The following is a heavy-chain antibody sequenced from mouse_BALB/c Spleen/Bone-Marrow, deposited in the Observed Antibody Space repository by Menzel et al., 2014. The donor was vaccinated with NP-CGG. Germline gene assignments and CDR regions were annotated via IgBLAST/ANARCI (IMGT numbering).Heavy chain of an antibody. V-gene: IGHV4-1*02. CDR3: ARLNYYGNLFV. CDR1: GFDFSRYW. Sequence: EVQGVESGGGLVQPGGSLKLSCAASGFDFSRYWMSWVRRAPGKGLEWIGEINPDSSTINYTPSLKDKFIISRDNAKNTLYLQMSEVRSEDTALYYCARLNYYGNLFVWGAGTTVTVSS. J-gene: IGHJ1*01. CDR2: INPDSSTI. D-gene: IGHD1-1*01.